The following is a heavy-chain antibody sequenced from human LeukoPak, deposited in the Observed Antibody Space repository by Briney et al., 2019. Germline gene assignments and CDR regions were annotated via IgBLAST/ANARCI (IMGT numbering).Heavy chain of an antibody. CDR1: GFTFSSLA. J-gene: IGHJ4*02. CDR2: IRSNGDTT. D-gene: IGHD1-1*01. V-gene: IGHV3-23*01. Sequence: GGSLSLSCTASGFTFSSLAMTWVGQAPGKGLEWVSTIRSNGDTTYNADSVKGRFTISRDNSKNTLYLELNSLRVEDTATFYCAKGQELDDGVFDSLRQGTMVTVSS. CDR3: AKGQELDDGVFDS.